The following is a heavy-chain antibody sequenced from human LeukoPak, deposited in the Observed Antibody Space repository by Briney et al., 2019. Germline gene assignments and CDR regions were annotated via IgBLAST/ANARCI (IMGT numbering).Heavy chain of an antibody. CDR1: GYTFTGYY. V-gene: IGHV1-18*04. CDR3: ARLDCSSTRCYIFDY. CDR2: ISAYNGDT. J-gene: IGHJ4*02. Sequence: ASVKVSCKASGYTFTGYYMHWVRQAPGQGLEYMGWISAYNGDTNYAQKVQGRVTMTTDTSTSTAYMELRSLRSDDTAMYYCARLDCSSTRCYIFDYWGQGTLVTVSS. D-gene: IGHD2-2*02.